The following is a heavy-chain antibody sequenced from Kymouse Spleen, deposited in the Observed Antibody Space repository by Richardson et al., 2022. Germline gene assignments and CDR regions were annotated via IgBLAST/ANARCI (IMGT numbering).Heavy chain of an antibody. Sequence: EVQLVESGGGLVKPGGSLRLSCAASGFTFSSYSMNWVRQAPGKGLEWVSSISSSSSYIYYADSVKGRFTISRDNAKNSLYLQMNSLRAEDTAVYYCAREYYDILTGYYRFDPWGQGTLVTVSS. J-gene: IGHJ5*02. D-gene: IGHD3-9*01. CDR2: ISSSSSYI. CDR3: AREYYDILTGYYRFDP. CDR1: GFTFSSYS. V-gene: IGHV3-21*03.